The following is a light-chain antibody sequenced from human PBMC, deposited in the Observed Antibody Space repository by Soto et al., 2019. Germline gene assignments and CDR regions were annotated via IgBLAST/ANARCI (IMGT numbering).Light chain of an antibody. CDR3: HQYYSSPRT. J-gene: IGKJ1*01. V-gene: IGKV4-1*01. CDR2: SAS. Sequence: DIMMAQSPDSLAVSLGERATINCKSSQSVLYSSNRTSYLAWYQQKPGQATKLLIHSASTRESGVPDRFSGSGSGTDFTLTISSLQAEYVAVYYCHQYYSSPRTFGQGTKVEIK. CDR1: QSVLYSSNRTSY.